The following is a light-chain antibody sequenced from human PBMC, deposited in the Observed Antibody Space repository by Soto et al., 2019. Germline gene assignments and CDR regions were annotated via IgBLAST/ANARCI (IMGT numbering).Light chain of an antibody. J-gene: IGKJ5*01. CDR2: GAS. Sequence: EIVLTQSPGTLSLSPGERATLSCRASESVRTKLAWYQQKAGQAPRLLIYGASTRATGIPDRFSGSGSGTEFTLTISSLQSEDFAVYYCQQYNSWPPITFG. CDR1: ESVRTK. CDR3: QQYNSWPPIT. V-gene: IGKV3-15*01.